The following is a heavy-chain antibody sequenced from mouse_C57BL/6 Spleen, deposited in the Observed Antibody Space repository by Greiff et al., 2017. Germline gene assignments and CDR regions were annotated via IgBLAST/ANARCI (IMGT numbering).Heavy chain of an antibody. CDR2: IYPGGGYT. CDR3: ESGEGYGAMDD. J-gene: IGHJ4*01. V-gene: IGHV1-63*01. Sequence: QVQLQQSGAELVRPGTSVKMSCKASGYTFTNYWIGWAKQRPGHGLEWIGDIYPGGGYTNYNEKFKGKATLTADKSSSTAYMQFSSLTSEDSAIDCCESGEGYGAMDDWGPGTSVTVSA. CDR1: GYTFTNYW. D-gene: IGHD1-1*02.